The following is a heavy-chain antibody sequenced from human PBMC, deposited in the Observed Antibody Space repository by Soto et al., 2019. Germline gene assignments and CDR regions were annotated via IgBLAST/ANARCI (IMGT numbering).Heavy chain of an antibody. CDR1: GGTFSTYI. J-gene: IGHJ3*01. D-gene: IGHD3-3*01. V-gene: IGHV1-69*08. CDR2: IISIPDIT. Sequence: QVQLVQSGAEVRKPGSSVKVSCKAPGGTFSTYIISWVRQAPGQGLEWMGRIISIPDITNYAQKFQGRVTVTADRSTSTAYMELTSLKSEDTAVYSCERDRITTRGDAFDLWGQGTMVSVSS. CDR3: ERDRITTRGDAFDL.